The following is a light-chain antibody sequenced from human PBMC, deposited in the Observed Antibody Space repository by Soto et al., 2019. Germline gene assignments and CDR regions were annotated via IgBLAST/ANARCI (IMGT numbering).Light chain of an antibody. CDR3: SSYTSSGNLV. J-gene: IGLJ2*01. Sequence: QSVLTQPASVSGSPGQSITISCTGTSSDVGGYNYVSWYQQHPGKAPKLMIYDVSNRPSGFSNRFSGSKSGNTASLTNSGLQAEDEADYYCSSYTSSGNLVFGGGTKLTLL. CDR2: DVS. CDR1: SSDVGGYNY. V-gene: IGLV2-14*01.